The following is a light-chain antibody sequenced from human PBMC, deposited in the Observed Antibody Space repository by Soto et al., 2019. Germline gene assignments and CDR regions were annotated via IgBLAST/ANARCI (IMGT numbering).Light chain of an antibody. CDR2: GAS. CDR3: KNYGGSPVT. Sequence: EIVLTQSPGTLSLSPGERATLSCRASQSVSSSYLAWYQQKPGQAPRLLIYGASSRATGIPDRFSGSGSGTDFTLPTSSLGGEDFEVYYCKNYGGSPVTFGQGTKVEV. J-gene: IGKJ1*01. CDR1: QSVSSSY. V-gene: IGKV3-20*01.